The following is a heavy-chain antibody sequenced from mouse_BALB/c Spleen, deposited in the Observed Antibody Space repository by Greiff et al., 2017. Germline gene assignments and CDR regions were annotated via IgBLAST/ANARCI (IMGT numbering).Heavy chain of an antibody. J-gene: IGHJ4*01. CDR3: ARRIPFYAMDY. V-gene: IGHV1-54*03. CDR1: GYAFTNYL. D-gene: IGHD5-2*01. Sequence: QVQLQQSGAELVRPGTSVKVSCKASGYAFTNYLIEWVKQRPGQGLEWIGVINPGSGGTNYNEKFKGKATLTADKSSSTAYMQLSSLTSDDSAVYFCARRIPFYAMDYWGQGTSVTVSS. CDR2: INPGSGGT.